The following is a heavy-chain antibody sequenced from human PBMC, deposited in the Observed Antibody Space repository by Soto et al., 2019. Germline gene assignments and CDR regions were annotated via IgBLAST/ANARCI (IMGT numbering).Heavy chain of an antibody. D-gene: IGHD2-2*01. Sequence: TGGSLRLSCAASGFTFSSYAMSWVRQAPGKGLEWVSAISGSGGSTYYADSVKGRFTISRDNSKNTLYLQMNSLRAEDTAVYYCAKDTRKVVVVPAATFDYWGQGTLVTVSS. CDR2: ISGSGGST. V-gene: IGHV3-23*01. CDR1: GFTFSSYA. J-gene: IGHJ4*02. CDR3: AKDTRKVVVVPAATFDY.